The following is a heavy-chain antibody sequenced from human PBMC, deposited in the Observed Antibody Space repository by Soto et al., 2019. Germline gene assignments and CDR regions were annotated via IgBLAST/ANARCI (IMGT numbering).Heavy chain of an antibody. D-gene: IGHD3-3*01. J-gene: IGHJ3*02. CDR1: GLTFSSYA. CDR2: ISGSGGST. Sequence: GGSLRLSCAASGLTFSSYAVSWVRQAPGKGLEWVSAISGSGGSTYYADSVKGRFTISRDNSKNTLYLQMNSLRAEDTAVYYCAKAYEFFGNPWAFDIWGQGTMVTVSS. V-gene: IGHV3-23*01. CDR3: AKAYEFFGNPWAFDI.